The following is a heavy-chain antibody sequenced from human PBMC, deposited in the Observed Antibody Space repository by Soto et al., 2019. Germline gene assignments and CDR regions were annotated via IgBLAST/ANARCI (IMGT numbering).Heavy chain of an antibody. J-gene: IGHJ4*02. Sequence: QITLKESGPTLVKPTQTLTLTCTFSGFSLTTDRVGVGWIRQPPGEALEWLAVIYWDDSKTYRPSLESRLTITKDTSKNQVALTTTNMDSRDTATYYCAHAYGGRSLYWGQGTLVTVSS. V-gene: IGHV2-5*02. CDR1: GFSLTTDRVG. D-gene: IGHD1-26*01. CDR2: IYWDDSK. CDR3: AHAYGGRSLY.